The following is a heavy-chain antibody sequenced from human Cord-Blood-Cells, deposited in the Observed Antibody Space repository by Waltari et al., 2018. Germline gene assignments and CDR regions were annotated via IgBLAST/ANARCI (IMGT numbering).Heavy chain of an antibody. CDR3: ARDSRYCSSTSCYWFDP. CDR2: IIPIFGKA. V-gene: IGHV1-69*12. J-gene: IGHJ5*02. Sequence: QVQLVQSGAEVKKPGSSVKVSCKASGGTFSSYAISWVRQAPGQGLEWMGGIIPIFGKANYAQKFQGRVTITADESTSTAYMELSSLRSEDTAVYYCARDSRYCSSTSCYWFDPWGQGTLVTVSS. CDR1: GGTFSSYA. D-gene: IGHD2-2*01.